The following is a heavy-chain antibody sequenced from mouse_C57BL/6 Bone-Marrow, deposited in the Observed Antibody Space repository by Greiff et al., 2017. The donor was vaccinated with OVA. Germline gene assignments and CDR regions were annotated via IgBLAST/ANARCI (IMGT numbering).Heavy chain of an antibody. J-gene: IGHJ4*01. D-gene: IGHD1-1*01. CDR2: IDPENGDT. CDR1: GFNIKDDY. CDR3: TIPFYYGSSLYAMDY. V-gene: IGHV14-4*01. Sequence: QESGAELVRPGASVKLSCTASGFNIKDDYMHWVKQRPEQGLEWIGWIDPENGDTEYASKFQGKATITADTSSNTAYLQLSSLTSEDTAVYYCTIPFYYGSSLYAMDYWGQGTSVTVSS.